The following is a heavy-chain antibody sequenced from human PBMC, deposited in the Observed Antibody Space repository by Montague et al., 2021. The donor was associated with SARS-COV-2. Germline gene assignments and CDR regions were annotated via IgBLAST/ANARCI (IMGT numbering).Heavy chain of an antibody. J-gene: IGHJ4*02. CDR3: ARVVGEGFSGYETEGGFDY. Sequence: SETLSLTCTVSGASISTSNYYWGWTRQPPGKGLEWIGRIHSGGGTYYNPSLKSRVFISVDTSTKHFSLRLTSVTAADTAVYFCARVVGEGFSGYETEGGFDYWGQGTPVTVSS. D-gene: IGHD5-12*01. CDR1: GASISTSNYY. V-gene: IGHV4-39*07. CDR2: IHSGGGT.